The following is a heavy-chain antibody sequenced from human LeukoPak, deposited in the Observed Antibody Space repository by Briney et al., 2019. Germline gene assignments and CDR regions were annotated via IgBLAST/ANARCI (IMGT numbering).Heavy chain of an antibody. D-gene: IGHD2-8*02. CDR2: ISAYNGNT. CDR1: GYTFTSYG. CDR3: ASVVYARWFDP. V-gene: IGHV1-18*01. J-gene: IGHJ5*02. Sequence: ASVKVSCKASGYTFTSYGISWVRQAPGQGLEWMGWISAYNGNTNYAQKLQGRVTMTTDTSTSTAYMELRGLRSDDTAVYYCASVVYARWFDPGAREPWSPSPQ.